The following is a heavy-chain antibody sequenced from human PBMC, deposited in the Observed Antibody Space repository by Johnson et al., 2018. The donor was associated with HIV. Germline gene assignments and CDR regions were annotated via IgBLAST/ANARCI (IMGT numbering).Heavy chain of an antibody. CDR2: ISSSGTAI. CDR3: ARDSEIAARRKRGAFDI. Sequence: QVQLVESGGGLVKPGGSLRLSCAASEFTFSDYYMTWIRQAPGKGLEWLSYISSSGTAIYYADSVKGRFTIPRDNSKNTLYLQMNSPRAEDTAVYYCARDSEIAARRKRGAFDIWGQGTMVTVSS. J-gene: IGHJ3*02. V-gene: IGHV3-11*04. D-gene: IGHD6-6*01. CDR1: EFTFSDYY.